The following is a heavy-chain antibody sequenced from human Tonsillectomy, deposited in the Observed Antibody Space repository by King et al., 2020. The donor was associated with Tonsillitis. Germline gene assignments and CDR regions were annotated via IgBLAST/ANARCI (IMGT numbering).Heavy chain of an antibody. CDR1: GFTFSDYY. V-gene: IGHV3-11*01. Sequence: VQLVESGGGLVKPGGSLRLSCAASGFTFSDYYMAWIRQAPGKGLEWVSYIGGGGSSIYYADSVKGRFTISRDNAKNSLFLQTHSLRAEDTAVYYCARGLYCRGGRCDYYYGMDVWGQGTTVTVSS. CDR3: ARGLYCRGGRCDYYYGMDV. J-gene: IGHJ6*01. D-gene: IGHD2-15*01. CDR2: IGGGGSSI.